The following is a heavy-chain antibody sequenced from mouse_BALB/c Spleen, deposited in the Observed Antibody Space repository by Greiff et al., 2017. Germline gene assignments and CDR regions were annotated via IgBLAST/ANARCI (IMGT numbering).Heavy chain of an antibody. D-gene: IGHD1-1*01. Sequence: DVQLVESGGGLVKPGGSLKLSCAASGFTFSDYYMYWVRQTPEKRLEWVATISDGGSYTYYPDSVKGRFTISRDNAKNNLYLQMSSLKSEDTAMYYCARVNYGSSYDYAMDYWGQGTSVTVAS. CDR1: GFTFSDYY. CDR3: ARVNYGSSYDYAMDY. CDR2: ISDGGSYT. J-gene: IGHJ4*01. V-gene: IGHV5-4*02.